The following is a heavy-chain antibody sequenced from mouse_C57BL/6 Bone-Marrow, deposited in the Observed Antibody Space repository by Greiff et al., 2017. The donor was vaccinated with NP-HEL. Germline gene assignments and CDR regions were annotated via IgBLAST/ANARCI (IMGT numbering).Heavy chain of an antibody. V-gene: IGHV1-81*01. CDR3: ASEDYDWYFDV. CDR1: GYTFTSYG. CDR2: IYPRSGNT. D-gene: IGHD2-4*01. J-gene: IGHJ1*03. Sequence: QVQLKESGAELARPGASVKLSCKASGYTFTSYGISWVKQRTGQGLEWIGEIYPRSGNTYYNEKFKGKATLTADKSSSTAYMELRSLTSEDSAVYFCASEDYDWYFDVWGTGTTVTVSS.